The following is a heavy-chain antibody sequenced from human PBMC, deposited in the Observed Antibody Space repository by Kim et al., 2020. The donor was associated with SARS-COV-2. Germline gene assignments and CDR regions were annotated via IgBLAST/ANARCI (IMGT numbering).Heavy chain of an antibody. D-gene: IGHD5-18*01. Sequence: SETLSHTCTVSGGSISSSSYYWGWIRQPPGKGLEWIGSIYYSGSTYYNPSLKSRVTISVDTSKNQFSLKLSSVTAADTAVYYCARHHTAMVDYGMDVWGQGTTVTVSS. CDR2: IYYSGST. CDR1: GGSISSSSYY. V-gene: IGHV4-39*01. J-gene: IGHJ6*02. CDR3: ARHHTAMVDYGMDV.